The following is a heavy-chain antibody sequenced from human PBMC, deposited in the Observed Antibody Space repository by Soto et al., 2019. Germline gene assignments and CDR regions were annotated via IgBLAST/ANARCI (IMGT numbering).Heavy chain of an antibody. D-gene: IGHD1-26*01. CDR3: ARGVVGATVYYFDY. J-gene: IGHJ4*02. Sequence: QVQLVQSGAEVKKPGSSVKVSCKASGGTFSSYAISWVRQAPGQGLEWMGGIIPIFGTANYAQKFQGRGTINADESTSTAYMELSSLSSEDTAVYYGARGVVGATVYYFDYWGQGTLVTVSS. CDR1: GGTFSSYA. V-gene: IGHV1-69*01. CDR2: IIPIFGTA.